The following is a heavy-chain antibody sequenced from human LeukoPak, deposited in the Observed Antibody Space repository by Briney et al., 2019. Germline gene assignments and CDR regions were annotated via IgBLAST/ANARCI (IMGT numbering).Heavy chain of an antibody. D-gene: IGHD6-19*01. J-gene: IGHJ4*02. CDR3: ARGGSGWDFNTDY. V-gene: IGHV1-2*02. CDR2: INPNSGGT. CDR1: GYTFTGYY. Sequence: ASVTVSCTASGYTFTGYYMHWVRQAPGQGLEWMGWINPNSGGTNYAQKFQGRVIMTRDTSISTAYMELSRLRSDDTAVYYCARGGSGWDFNTDYGGQGTLVTVSA.